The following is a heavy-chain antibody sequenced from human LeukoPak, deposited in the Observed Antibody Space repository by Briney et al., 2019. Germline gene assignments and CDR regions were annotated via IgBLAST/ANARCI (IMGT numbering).Heavy chain of an antibody. J-gene: IGHJ6*02. Sequence: ASVKVSCKASGYTFTSCGISWVRQAPGQGLEWMGWISAYNGNTNYAQKLQGRVTMTTDTSTSTAYMELRSLRSDDTAVYYCARGAYDILTGYYMPTYYYGMDVWGQGTTVTVSS. V-gene: IGHV1-18*01. CDR1: GYTFTSCG. CDR2: ISAYNGNT. D-gene: IGHD3-9*01. CDR3: ARGAYDILTGYYMPTYYYGMDV.